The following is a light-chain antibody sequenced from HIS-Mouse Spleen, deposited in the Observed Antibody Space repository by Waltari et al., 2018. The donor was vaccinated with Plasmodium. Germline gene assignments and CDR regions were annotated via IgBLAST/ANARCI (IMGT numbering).Light chain of an antibody. CDR1: SRDVGGYNY. CDR3: CSYAGSYTHYV. J-gene: IGLJ1*01. Sequence: QSALTQPRSVSGSPGQSVTISCTGTSRDVGGYNYVSRYQQHPGKAPKLMIYDVSKRPSGVPDRFSGSKSGNTASLTISGLQAEDEADYYCCSYAGSYTHYVFGTGTKVTVL. V-gene: IGLV2-11*01. CDR2: DVS.